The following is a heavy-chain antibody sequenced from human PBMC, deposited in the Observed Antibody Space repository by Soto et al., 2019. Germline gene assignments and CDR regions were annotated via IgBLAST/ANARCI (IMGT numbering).Heavy chain of an antibody. CDR3: AHSSKDDYVWGSYCTLDY. CDR1: GFSLSTSGVG. V-gene: IGHV2-5*02. D-gene: IGHD3-16*01. CDR2: IYWDDDK. J-gene: IGHJ4*02. Sequence: QITLKESGPQLVKPTQTLTLTCTFSGFSLSTSGVGVGWIRQPPGKALEWFELIYWDDDKRYSPSLKSRLTITKETSKNQVVLTMTNMDPVDTATYYCAHSSKDDYVWGSYCTLDYWGQGTLVTVSS.